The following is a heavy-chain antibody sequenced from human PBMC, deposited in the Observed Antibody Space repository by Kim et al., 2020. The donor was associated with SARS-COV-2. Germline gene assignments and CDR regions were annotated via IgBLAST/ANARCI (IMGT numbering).Heavy chain of an antibody. CDR2: VIASGGNT. CDR3: AKDQRQWPKGVDY. CDR1: GFTFSSYA. Sequence: WGSLRLSCAASGFTFSSYAMSWVRQTPGKGLEWVSSVIASGGNTFYADSVKGRFTVSSDTSKSTLYLQMNSLRAEDTAIYYCAKDQRQWPKGVDYWGQGT. J-gene: IGHJ4*02. V-gene: IGHV3-23*01. D-gene: IGHD6-19*01.